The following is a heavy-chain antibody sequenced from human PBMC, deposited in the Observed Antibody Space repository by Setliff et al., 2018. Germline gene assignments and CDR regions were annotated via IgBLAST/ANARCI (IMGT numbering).Heavy chain of an antibody. CDR3: ARDGGTAMVKTYYYGLDV. D-gene: IGHD5-18*01. V-gene: IGHV3-7*01. J-gene: IGHJ6*02. Sequence: GGSLRLSCAASGFTFSSFWMAWVRQSPGRGLEWVANINQDGSGKFYVDSVKGRFTIFRDNAKNSLYLQLNSLRAEDMAVYYCARDGGTAMVKTYYYGLDVWGQGTTVTVSS. CDR2: INQDGSGK. CDR1: GFTFSSFW.